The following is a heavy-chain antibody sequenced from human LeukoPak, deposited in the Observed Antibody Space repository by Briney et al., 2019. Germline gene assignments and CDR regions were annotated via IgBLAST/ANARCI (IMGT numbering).Heavy chain of an antibody. V-gene: IGHV1-2*02. CDR3: ARSYSYGYDY. D-gene: IGHD5-18*01. J-gene: IGHJ4*02. CDR2: INPKRGGT. CDR1: GYTFTGYF. Sequence: ASVKVSCKASGYTFTGYFIHWVRQAPGQGLEWMGWINPKRGGTNYAQKFQGRVTMTRDTSISTAYVELSRLRSDDTAVYYCARSYSYGYDYWGQGTLVTVSS.